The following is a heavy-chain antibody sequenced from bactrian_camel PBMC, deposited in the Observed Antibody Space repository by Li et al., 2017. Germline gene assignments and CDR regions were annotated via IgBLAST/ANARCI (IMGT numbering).Heavy chain of an antibody. D-gene: IGHD8*01. CDR1: EDSIVRNC. Sequence: HVQLVESGGGSVQPGGSLGLSCTASEDSIVRNCMAWFRQAPGTEREGVAAVYYGGIPQYADSVKGRFTISVDNGGDKVYLQMDSLKPEDTGMYYCAAQSWSCPRPPKANWIVTGRGTQITVS. CDR2: VYYGGIP. J-gene: IGHJ4*01. V-gene: IGHV3S53*01.